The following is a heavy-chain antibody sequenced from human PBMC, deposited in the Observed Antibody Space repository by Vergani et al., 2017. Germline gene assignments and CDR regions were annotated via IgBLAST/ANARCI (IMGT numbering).Heavy chain of an antibody. CDR2: IRSKAYGGTT. CDR3: TRFALLGSGWVDAFDI. D-gene: IGHD6-19*01. J-gene: IGHJ3*02. CDR1: GFTFGEYA. Sequence: EVQLVESGGGLVQPGRSLRLSCTASGFTFGEYAMSWFRQAPGKGLEWVGFIRSKAYGGTTEYAASVKDRFTISRDDSKSIAYLQMNSLKIEDTAVYYCTRFALLGSGWVDAFDIWGQGTMVTVSS. V-gene: IGHV3-49*03.